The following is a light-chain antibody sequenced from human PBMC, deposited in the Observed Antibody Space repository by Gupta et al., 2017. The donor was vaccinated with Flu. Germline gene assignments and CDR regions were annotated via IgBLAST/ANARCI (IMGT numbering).Light chain of an antibody. CDR3: QQSYTNLS. Sequence: SPSSLSASVGDSVTLTCRAGQTVNNNLNWYRQRPGKAPELRIYSASVLNWEVPSRFSGSGSGTDFALVISGLRPEDSATYYCQQSYTNLSFGGGTKVEIK. CDR2: SAS. CDR1: QTVNNN. V-gene: IGKV1-39*01. J-gene: IGKJ4*01.